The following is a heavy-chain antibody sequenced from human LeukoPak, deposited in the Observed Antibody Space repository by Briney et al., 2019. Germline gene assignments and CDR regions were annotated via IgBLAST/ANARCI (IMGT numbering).Heavy chain of an antibody. V-gene: IGHV3-7*01. CDR2: IAPDGSTQ. CDR3: ARVIGGAIDH. J-gene: IGHJ4*02. CDR1: GFTFSSYG. D-gene: IGHD1-26*01. Sequence: GGSLRLSCAASGFTFSSYGMHWVRQAPGKGLEWVANIAPDGSTQNYVDSLEGRFTISRDNPKNSLYLQMHSLRAEDAAVYYCARVIGGAIDHWGQGTLVTVSS.